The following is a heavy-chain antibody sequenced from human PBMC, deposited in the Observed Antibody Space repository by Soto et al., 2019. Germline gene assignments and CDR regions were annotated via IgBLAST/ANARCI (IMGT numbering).Heavy chain of an antibody. CDR2: INHSGST. Sequence: QVQLQQWGAGLLKPSETLSLTCAVYGGSFSGYYWSWIRQPPGKGLEWIGEINHSGSTNYNPSLKGRVTISVDTSKNQFSLKLSSVTAADTAVYYCARGGRYSYGSQFDYWGQGTLVTVSS. CDR1: GGSFSGYY. J-gene: IGHJ4*02. D-gene: IGHD5-18*01. V-gene: IGHV4-34*01. CDR3: ARGGRYSYGSQFDY.